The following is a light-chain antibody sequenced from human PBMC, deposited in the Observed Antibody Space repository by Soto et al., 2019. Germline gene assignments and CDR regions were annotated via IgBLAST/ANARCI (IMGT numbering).Light chain of an antibody. CDR1: SSHIGGNS. Sequence: QSVLTQPPSVSGAPGQRVTIPCAGSSSHIGGNSVSWYQQLPGTAPKLLIYDDNKRPSGIPDRFSGSKSGTSATLGITGFQTGDEADYYCGSWDSSLSAYVFGTGTKVTVL. V-gene: IGLV1-51*01. CDR3: GSWDSSLSAYV. CDR2: DDN. J-gene: IGLJ1*01.